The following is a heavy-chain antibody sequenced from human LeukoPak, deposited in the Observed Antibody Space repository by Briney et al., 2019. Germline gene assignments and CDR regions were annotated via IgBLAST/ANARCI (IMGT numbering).Heavy chain of an antibody. CDR2: IIPIFGTA. Sequence: GASVKVSCKASGGTFSSYVISWVRQAPGQGLEWMGGIIPIFGTANYARKFQGRVTITTDESTSTAYMELSSLRSEDTAVYYCARDRSYYDSGAYYSFDYWGQGTLVTVSS. J-gene: IGHJ4*02. CDR3: ARDRSYYDSGAYYSFDY. V-gene: IGHV1-69*05. CDR1: GGTFSSYV. D-gene: IGHD3-22*01.